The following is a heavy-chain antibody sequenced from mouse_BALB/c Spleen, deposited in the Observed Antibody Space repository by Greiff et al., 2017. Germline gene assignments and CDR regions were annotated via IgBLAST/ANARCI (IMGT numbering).Heavy chain of an antibody. Sequence: EVQRVESGGGLVKPGGSLKLSCAASGFTFSDYYMYWVRQTPEKRLEWVATISDGGSYTYYPDSVKGRFTISRDNAKNNLYLQMSSLKSEDTAMYYCARSSGTCGYYFDYWGQGTTLTVSS. CDR1: GFTFSDYY. CDR3: ARSSGTCGYYFDY. CDR2: ISDGGSYT. J-gene: IGHJ2*01. D-gene: IGHD4-1*01. V-gene: IGHV5-4*02.